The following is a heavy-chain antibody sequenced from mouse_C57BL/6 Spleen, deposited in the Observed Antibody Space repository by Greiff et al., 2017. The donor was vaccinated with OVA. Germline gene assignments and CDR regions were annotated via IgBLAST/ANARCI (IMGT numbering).Heavy chain of an antibody. V-gene: IGHV1-69*01. CDR2: IDPSDSYT. Sequence: QVQLQQPGAELVMPGASVKLSCKASGYTFTSYWMHWVKQRPGQGLEWIGEIDPSDSYTNYNQKFKGKSTLTVDKSSSTAYMQLSSLTSEDSAVYYCARDDGYPFGYWGQGTLVTVSA. J-gene: IGHJ3*02. D-gene: IGHD2-3*01. CDR1: GYTFTSYW. CDR3: ARDDGYPFGY.